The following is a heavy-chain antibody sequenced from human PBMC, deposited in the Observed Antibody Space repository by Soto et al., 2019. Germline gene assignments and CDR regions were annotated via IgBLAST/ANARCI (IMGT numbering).Heavy chain of an antibody. J-gene: IGHJ4*02. Sequence: GGSLRLSCAASGFSFSSHWMSWVRQAPGKGLEWVANIKQDGNDKRYVDSVKGRFTISRDNAKSSLYLQMNSLGADDTAVYYCARYSYSSGPQDSWGQGTLVTVSS. D-gene: IGHD6-19*01. CDR2: IKQDGNDK. CDR3: ARYSYSSGPQDS. CDR1: GFSFSSHW. V-gene: IGHV3-7*03.